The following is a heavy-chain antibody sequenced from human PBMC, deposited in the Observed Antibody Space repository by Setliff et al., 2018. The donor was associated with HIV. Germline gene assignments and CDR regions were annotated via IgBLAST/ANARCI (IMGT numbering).Heavy chain of an antibody. V-gene: IGHV3-21*06. CDR1: GFTFSSYE. J-gene: IGHJ4*02. CDR3: AAVFTGEPGRSLDY. D-gene: IGHD2-15*01. Sequence: PGGSLRLSCAASGFTFSSYEMNWVRQAPGKGLEWVASISSSGTYIHYADSVKGRFSISRDNAQNSLSLQMSSLRPEDTAVYYCAAVFTGEPGRSLDYWGPGTLVTVSS. CDR2: ISSSGTYI.